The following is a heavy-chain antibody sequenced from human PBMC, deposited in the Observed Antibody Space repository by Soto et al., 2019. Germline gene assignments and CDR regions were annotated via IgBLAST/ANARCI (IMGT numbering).Heavy chain of an antibody. Sequence: SETLSLTCTVSGGSMNYYYWSWIRQHPGKGLEWIGYIYHSGTAEYNPSLKSRVTLSVDTSKSQFSLRMSSVTTADTAVYYCARDRAIISAPTKEYVFEIWGQGTTVTVSS. CDR1: GGSMNYYY. CDR2: IYHSGTA. D-gene: IGHD5-12*01. J-gene: IGHJ6*02. CDR3: ARDRAIISAPTKEYVFEI. V-gene: IGHV4-59*01.